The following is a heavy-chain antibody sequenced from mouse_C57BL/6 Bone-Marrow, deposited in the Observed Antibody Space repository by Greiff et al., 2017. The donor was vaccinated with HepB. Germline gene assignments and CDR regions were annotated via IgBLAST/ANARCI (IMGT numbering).Heavy chain of an antibody. V-gene: IGHV1-39*01. CDR1: GYSFTDYN. J-gene: IGHJ2*01. CDR2: INPNNGTT. D-gene: IGHD3-3*01. CDR3: ASGDGYFYF. Sequence: VQLKESGPELVKPGASVKISCKASGYSFTDYNMNWVKQSNGKSLEWIGLINPNNGTTSYNQKFKGKATLTVYQSSSTAYMQLHSLTSEDSAVYYCASGDGYFYFWGQGPTLTVSA.